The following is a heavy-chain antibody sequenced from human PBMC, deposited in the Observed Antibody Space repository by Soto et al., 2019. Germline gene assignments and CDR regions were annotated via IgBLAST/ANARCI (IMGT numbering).Heavy chain of an antibody. CDR1: GFTLSEYG. CDR3: ATSNYGERD. J-gene: IGHJ4*02. V-gene: IGHV3-23*01. D-gene: IGHD3-10*01. Sequence: ELQVLESGGGLVQPGGSLRLTCAASGFTLSEYGTSWVRQAPGKGLEWVSFVSGSGDSTYYTDSLKGRFTISRDRYKNTVCLQMNSLRAEDTAVYYCATSNYGERDWGQGTLVTVSS. CDR2: VSGSGDST.